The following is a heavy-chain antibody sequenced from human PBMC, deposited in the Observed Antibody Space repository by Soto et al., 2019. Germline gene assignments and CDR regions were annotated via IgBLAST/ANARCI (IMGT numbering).Heavy chain of an antibody. CDR2: ISGSGGST. V-gene: IGHV3-23*01. CDR1: GFTFSSYA. CDR3: AKENEYSSGWYLFDY. J-gene: IGHJ4*02. Sequence: GGSLRLSCAASGFTFSSYAMSWVRRAPGKGLEWVSAISGSGGSTYYADSVKGRFTISRDSSKKTLYLQMNSLRAEDTAVYYCAKENEYSSGWYLFDYWGQGTLVTVSS. D-gene: IGHD6-19*01.